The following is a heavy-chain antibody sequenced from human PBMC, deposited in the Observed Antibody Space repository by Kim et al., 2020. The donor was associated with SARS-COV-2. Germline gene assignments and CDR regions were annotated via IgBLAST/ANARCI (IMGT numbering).Heavy chain of an antibody. V-gene: IGHV1-18*01. CDR3: ARDPPIAARRNQDYYYYGMDV. Sequence: ASVKVSCKASGYTFTSYGISWVRQAPGQGLEWMGWISAYNGNTNYAQKLQGRVTMTTDTSTSTAYMELRSLRSDDTAVYYCARDPPIAARRNQDYYYYGMDVWGQGTTVTVSS. CDR2: ISAYNGNT. CDR1: GYTFTSYG. D-gene: IGHD6-6*01. J-gene: IGHJ6*02.